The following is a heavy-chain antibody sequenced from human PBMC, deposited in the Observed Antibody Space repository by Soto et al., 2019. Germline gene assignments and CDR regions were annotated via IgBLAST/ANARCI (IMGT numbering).Heavy chain of an antibody. D-gene: IGHD3-22*01. CDR2: IYYSGST. Sequence: SETLSLTCTVSGGTISSYYGGWFRQPPGKGLEWIGYIYYSGSTTYHPSLKSRVTISVDSSYIQSSLNLTSVTAAYSSVYYCARLGGYYQAFDQWGQGTLVTVSS. J-gene: IGHJ4*02. CDR3: ARLGGYYQAFDQ. CDR1: GGTISSYY. V-gene: IGHV4-59*08.